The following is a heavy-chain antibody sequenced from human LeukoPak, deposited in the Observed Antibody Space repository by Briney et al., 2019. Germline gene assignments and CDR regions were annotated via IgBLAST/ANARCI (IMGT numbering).Heavy chain of an antibody. V-gene: IGHV3-74*03. CDR2: INGDGSVT. J-gene: IGHJ4*02. CDR1: GFTFSSYW. CDR3: ARDSGFSGTQRGEY. Sequence: PGGSLRLSWAASGFTFSSYWMHWVRHAAGKGPVWVSHINGDGSVTEYADSVKGRFTISRDNATNTLYVQMNSLRAEDTAVYYCARDSGFSGTQRGEYWGQGTLVTVSS. D-gene: IGHD3/OR15-3a*01.